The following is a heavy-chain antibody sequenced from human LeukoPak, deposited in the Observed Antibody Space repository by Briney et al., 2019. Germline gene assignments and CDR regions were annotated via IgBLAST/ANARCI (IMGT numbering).Heavy chain of an antibody. J-gene: IGHJ4*02. V-gene: IGHV3-15*01. CDR2: IKTKIDGGTT. Sequence: GGSLTLACAASGFTLNNAWMAGVGQAPGKGLEWVGRIKTKIDGGTTHYGAPGKGRFTISRDDSKNTLYLQMNSLKTEDTAVYYCTTGTAYSRGYHFWGQEALVTVSS. D-gene: IGHD6-19*01. CDR3: TTGTAYSRGYHF. CDR1: GFTLNNAW.